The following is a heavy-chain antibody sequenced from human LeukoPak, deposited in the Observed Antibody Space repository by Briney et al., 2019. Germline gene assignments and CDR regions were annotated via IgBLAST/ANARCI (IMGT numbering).Heavy chain of an antibody. CDR1: GFTFSSYS. V-gene: IGHV3-21*01. J-gene: IGHJ4*02. CDR3: ARAWGTKAPFDY. CDR2: ISSSSSYI. Sequence: GGSLRLSCAASGFTFSSYSMNWVRQAPGKGLEWVSSISSSSSYIYYADSVKGRFTISRDNAKNSLYLQMNSLRAEDTAVYYCARAWGTKAPFDYWGQGTLVTVSS. D-gene: IGHD7-27*01.